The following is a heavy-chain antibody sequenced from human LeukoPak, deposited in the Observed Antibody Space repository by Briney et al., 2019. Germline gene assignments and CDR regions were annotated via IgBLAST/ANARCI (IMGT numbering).Heavy chain of an antibody. J-gene: IGHJ3*02. Sequence: ASVTVSFKASGYTFTSYDINWVRQAAGQGLEWMGWMNPNSGNTGYAQKFQGRVTMTRNTSISTAYMELSSLRSEDTAVYYCATERQGAFDIWGQGTMVTVSS. CDR3: ATERQGAFDI. CDR1: GYTFTSYD. V-gene: IGHV1-8*01. CDR2: MNPNSGNT.